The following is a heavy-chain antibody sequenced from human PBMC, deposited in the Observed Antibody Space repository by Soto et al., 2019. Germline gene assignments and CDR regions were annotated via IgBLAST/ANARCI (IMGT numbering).Heavy chain of an antibody. CDR2: ISAYNGNT. CDR3: ARDQVPAAPSAWFDP. Sequence: ASVKVSCKASGYTFTSYGTSWVRQAPGQGLEWMGMISAYNGNTNYAQKLQGRVTMTTDTSTSTAYMELSSLRSDDTAVYYCARDQVPAAPSAWFDPWGQGTLVTVSS. J-gene: IGHJ5*02. D-gene: IGHD2-2*01. CDR1: GYTFTSYG. V-gene: IGHV1-18*01.